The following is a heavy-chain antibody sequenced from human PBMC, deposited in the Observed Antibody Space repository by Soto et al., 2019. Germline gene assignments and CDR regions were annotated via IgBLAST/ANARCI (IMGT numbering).Heavy chain of an antibody. D-gene: IGHD4-17*01. V-gene: IGHV3-23*01. CDR3: ANFPVYDYGYDDDY. J-gene: IGHJ4*02. CDR2: ISGSGDTT. CDR1: GFRFSRYA. Sequence: EAQLLESGGGLVQSGGSLRLSCAASGFRFSRYAMSWVRQAPGKGLEWVSTISGSGDTTYYAESVRGRFTMSRDNFKNTVYLHMNSLRAEDTAVYYCANFPVYDYGYDDDYWGQGTLVTVSS.